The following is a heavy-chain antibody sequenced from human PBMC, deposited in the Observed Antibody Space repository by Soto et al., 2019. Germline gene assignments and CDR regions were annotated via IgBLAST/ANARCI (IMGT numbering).Heavy chain of an antibody. V-gene: IGHV3-15*07. CDR2: IKSKTDGGTT. Sequence: ESVGGLVKPGGSLRLSCAASGFTFTNAWINWVRQAPGKGLEWVGRIKSKTDGGTTDYAEPVKGRFAISRDDSNNMVYLQMNSLKIEDTAVYYCTTDSYSTIIIVRFDYWGHGTLVTVSS. CDR1: GFTFTNAW. J-gene: IGHJ4*01. CDR3: TTDSYSTIIIVRFDY. D-gene: IGHD3-22*01.